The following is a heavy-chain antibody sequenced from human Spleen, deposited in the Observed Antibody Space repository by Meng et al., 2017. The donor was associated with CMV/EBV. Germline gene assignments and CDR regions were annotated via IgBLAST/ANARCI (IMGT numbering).Heavy chain of an antibody. D-gene: IGHD2-2*02. J-gene: IGHJ3*02. Sequence: GESLKISCAASGFTFSSYSMNWVRQAPGKGLEWVSSISSSSSYIYYADSVKGRFTISRDNAKNSLYLKMNSLRAEDTAVYYCARAGRYCSSTSCYNRAFDIWGQGTMVTVSS. CDR1: GFTFSSYS. V-gene: IGHV3-21*01. CDR2: ISSSSSYI. CDR3: ARAGRYCSSTSCYNRAFDI.